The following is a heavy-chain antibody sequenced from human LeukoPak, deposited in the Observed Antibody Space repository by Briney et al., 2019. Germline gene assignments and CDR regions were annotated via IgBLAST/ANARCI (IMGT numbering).Heavy chain of an antibody. CDR2: IWFDGSNK. J-gene: IGHJ4*02. Sequence: PGGSLRLSCAASGFTFRSHGMHWVRQAPGKGLEWVAVIWFDGSNKHYTDSVKGRFTISRDNSKNTVYLQVNSLRDEDTAVYYCARDLEAANTYYFDYWGQGTMVTVSS. CDR3: ARDLEAANTYYFDY. D-gene: IGHD6-13*01. CDR1: GFTFRSHG. V-gene: IGHV3-33*01.